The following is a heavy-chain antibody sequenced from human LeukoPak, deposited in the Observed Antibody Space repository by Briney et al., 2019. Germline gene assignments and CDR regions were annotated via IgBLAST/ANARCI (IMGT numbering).Heavy chain of an antibody. CDR2: ITYDGNNK. Sequence: GGSLRLSCAASGFTFSSYAMLWVRQPPGKGLEWVAIITYDGNNKYSADSVKGRFTISRDNSKNTLYLQMDSLRAEDTAVYYCGRIITVYYDSSGYSDYWGQGTLVTVSS. V-gene: IGHV3-30-3*01. CDR1: GFTFSSYA. J-gene: IGHJ4*02. CDR3: GRIITVYYDSSGYSDY. D-gene: IGHD3-22*01.